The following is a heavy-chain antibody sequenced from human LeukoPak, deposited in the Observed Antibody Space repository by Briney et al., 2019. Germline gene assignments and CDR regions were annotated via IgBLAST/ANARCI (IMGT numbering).Heavy chain of an antibody. D-gene: IGHD3-22*01. CDR2: IYGDDET. J-gene: IGHJ4*02. Sequence: GGSLRLSCAASGFTITTNYMNWVRQAPGKGLEWVSVIYGDDETNYADSVKGRFTISRDNSKNTLYLQMNSLRAEDTAVYYCAKVAKGGLLRGNYFDYWGQGTLVTVSS. V-gene: IGHV3-53*01. CDR1: GFTITTNY. CDR3: AKVAKGGLLRGNYFDY.